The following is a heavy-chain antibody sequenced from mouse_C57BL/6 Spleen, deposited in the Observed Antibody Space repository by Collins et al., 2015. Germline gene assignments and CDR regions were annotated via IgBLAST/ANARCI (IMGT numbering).Heavy chain of an antibody. V-gene: IGHV1-26*01. CDR3: ARLAFDY. J-gene: IGHJ2*01. Sequence: EVQLQQSGPELVKPGASVKISCKASRYTFTDYYMNWVKQSHGKSLEWIGDINPNNGGTSYNQKFKGKATLTADKSSSTAYMELRSLTSEDSAVYYCARLAFDYWGQGTTLTVSS. CDR2: INPNNGGT. CDR1: RYTFTDYY.